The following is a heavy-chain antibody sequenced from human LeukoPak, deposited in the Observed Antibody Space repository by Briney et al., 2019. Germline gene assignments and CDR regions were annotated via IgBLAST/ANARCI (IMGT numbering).Heavy chain of an antibody. D-gene: IGHD6-13*01. CDR2: ISAYSGNT. Sequence: ASVKVSCKASGYTFTSYGISWVRQAPGQGLEWMGWISAYSGNTNYAQKLQGRVTMTTDTSTSTAYMELRSLRSDDTAVYYCARELSSWYHCYGMDVWGQGTTVTVSS. J-gene: IGHJ6*02. CDR3: ARELSSWYHCYGMDV. V-gene: IGHV1-18*01. CDR1: GYTFTSYG.